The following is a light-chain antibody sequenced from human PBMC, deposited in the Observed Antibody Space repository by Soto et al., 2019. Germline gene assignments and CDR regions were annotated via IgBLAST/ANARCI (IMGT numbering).Light chain of an antibody. CDR1: QSISSW. CDR2: KAS. CDR3: QQYNSYPIT. Sequence: DIQMTQSPSTLSASVGDRVTITCRASQSISSWLDWYQQKPGKAPKLLIYKASSLESGVPSRFSGSGSGTEFTLTISSLQPDDFANYYCQQYNSYPITFGQGTRLEIK. J-gene: IGKJ5*01. V-gene: IGKV1-5*03.